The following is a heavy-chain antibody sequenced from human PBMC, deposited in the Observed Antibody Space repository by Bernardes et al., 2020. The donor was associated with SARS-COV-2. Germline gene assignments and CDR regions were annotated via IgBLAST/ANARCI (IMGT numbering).Heavy chain of an antibody. J-gene: IGHJ3*02. CDR2: IYEDDNK. Sequence: SGPTLVKPTETLTLTSPFAWFSLTTGGVAVGWIRQPTGKAREWLEPIYEDDNKRYSPSLRSRLTITKDTSTNQVVVTMANMDPVDTATYYCSHRLASSFDIWGQGTMVTVSS. CDR3: SHRLASSFDI. V-gene: IGHV2-5*02. CDR1: WFSLTTGGVA.